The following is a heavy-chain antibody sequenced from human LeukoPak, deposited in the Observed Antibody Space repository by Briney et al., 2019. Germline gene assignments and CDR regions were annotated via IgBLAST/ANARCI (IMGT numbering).Heavy chain of an antibody. CDR1: GFTFSRYT. D-gene: IGHD1-26*01. V-gene: IGHV3-21*01. J-gene: IGHJ4*02. Sequence: PGGSLRLSCAASGFTFSRYTMKWVRQAAGKGREWVSSITLSSSYIYYVDSVKGRFTISRDNAKNSLYLQMTSLRAEDTAVYYCARGSVGEFDYWGQGTLVTVSS. CDR3: ARGSVGEFDY. CDR2: ITLSSSYI.